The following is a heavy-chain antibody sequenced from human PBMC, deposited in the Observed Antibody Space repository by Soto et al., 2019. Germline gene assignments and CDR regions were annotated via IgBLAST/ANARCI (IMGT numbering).Heavy chain of an antibody. CDR1: GFTFSSYS. V-gene: IGHV3-48*04. Sequence: GRSLRLSCAASGFTFSSYSMNWVRQAPGKGLEWVSYISSSSSTIYYADSVKGRFTISRDNAKNSLYLQMNSLRAEDTAVYYCAREGDSGSYNYWGQGTLVTVSS. CDR3: AREGDSGSYNY. J-gene: IGHJ4*02. CDR2: ISSSSSTI. D-gene: IGHD1-26*01.